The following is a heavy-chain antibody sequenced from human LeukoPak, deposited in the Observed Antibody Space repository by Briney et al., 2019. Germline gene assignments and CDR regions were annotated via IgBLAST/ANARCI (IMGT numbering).Heavy chain of an antibody. CDR1: GFTFSSYA. CDR3: ARGGEGYLDY. J-gene: IGHJ4*02. CDR2: ISYDGSNK. Sequence: GGSLRLSCAASGFTFSSYAMHWVRQAPGKGLEWVAVISYDGSNKYYADSVKGRFTISRDNSKNTLYLQMNSLRAEDTAVYYSARGGEGYLDYWGQGTLVTVSS. V-gene: IGHV3-30-3*01.